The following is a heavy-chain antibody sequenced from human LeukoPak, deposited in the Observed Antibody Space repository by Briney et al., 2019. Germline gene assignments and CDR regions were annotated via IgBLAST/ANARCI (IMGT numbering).Heavy chain of an antibody. V-gene: IGHV4-38-2*02. J-gene: IGHJ4*02. CDR2: IYHSGTT. Sequence: SETLSLTCTVSGYSISSGYYCGWIRQPPGKGLEWIGSIYHSGTTYYNPSLKSRVTISVDTSKNQFSLKLTSVTAADTAVYYCARDQDYYGSGSYWNYWGQGTLVTVSS. CDR3: ARDQDYYGSGSYWNY. CDR1: GYSISSGYY. D-gene: IGHD3-10*01.